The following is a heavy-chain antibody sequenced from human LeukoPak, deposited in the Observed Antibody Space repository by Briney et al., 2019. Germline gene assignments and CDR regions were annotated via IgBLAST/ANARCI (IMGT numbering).Heavy chain of an antibody. D-gene: IGHD2-2*01. Sequence: GASVKVSCKVSGYTLTELSMHWVRQAPGKGLEWMGGFDPEDGETTYAQKLQGRVTMTTDTSTSTAHMELRSLRSDDTAVYYCARGAYCSSASCYPGAFDIWGQGTMVAVSS. CDR2: FDPEDGET. CDR1: GYTLTELS. V-gene: IGHV1-24*01. J-gene: IGHJ3*02. CDR3: ARGAYCSSASCYPGAFDI.